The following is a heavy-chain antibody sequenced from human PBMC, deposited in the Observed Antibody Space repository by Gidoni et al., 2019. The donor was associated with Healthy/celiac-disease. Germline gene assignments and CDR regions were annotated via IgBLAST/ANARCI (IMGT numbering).Heavy chain of an antibody. CDR3: ARAPAAAYLGAFDI. J-gene: IGHJ3*02. Sequence: QVQLVESVGGVVQPGRSLRLSCSASGFTFSSYAMHWVRQAPGKGLEWVAVISYDGSNKYYADSVNGRVTISRDNSKNTLYLQMNSLRAEDTAVYYCARAPAAAYLGAFDIWGQGTMVTVSS. CDR1: GFTFSSYA. D-gene: IGHD2-2*01. V-gene: IGHV3-30*04. CDR2: ISYDGSNK.